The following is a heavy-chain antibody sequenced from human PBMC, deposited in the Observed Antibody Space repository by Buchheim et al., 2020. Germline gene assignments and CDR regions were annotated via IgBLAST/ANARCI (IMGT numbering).Heavy chain of an antibody. V-gene: IGHV4-59*01. J-gene: IGHJ4*02. CDR2: INYSGRT. CDR3: ARTGGDHQGGDY. Sequence: QVQLQESGPGLVKPSETLSLTCTVSGGSISGYNWNWIRQPPGKGLEWIGFINYSGRTNSNPSLRSRVSISVDTSKNQSSLKLTSGTAADTAVYYCARTGGDHQGGDYWGQGTL. D-gene: IGHD4-17*01. CDR1: GGSISGYN.